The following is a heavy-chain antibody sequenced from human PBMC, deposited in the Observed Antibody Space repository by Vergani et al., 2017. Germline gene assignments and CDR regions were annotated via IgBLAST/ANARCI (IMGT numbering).Heavy chain of an antibody. CDR1: GFTFSDHY. Sequence: VQLVESGGGLVQPGGSLRLSCAASGFTFSDHYMDWVRQAPGKGLEWVGRTRNKANSYTTEYAASVKGRFTISRDDSKNSLYLQMNSLKTEDTAVYYCARESQAYYYGMDVWGQGTTVTVSS. V-gene: IGHV3-72*01. CDR3: ARESQAYYYGMDV. CDR2: TRNKANSYTT. J-gene: IGHJ6*02.